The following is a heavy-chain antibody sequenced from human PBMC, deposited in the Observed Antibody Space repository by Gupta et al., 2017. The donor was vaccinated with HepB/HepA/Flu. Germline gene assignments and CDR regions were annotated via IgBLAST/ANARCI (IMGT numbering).Heavy chain of an antibody. Sequence: QVQLVESGGGVGQPGRSLRLSCAASGLTFSSYGMHWVRQAPGKGLEWVAVIWYDGSNKYYADSVKGRFTISRDNSKNTLYLQMNSLRAEDTAVYYCARDSGTMIVVIDAFDIWGQGTMVTVSS. J-gene: IGHJ3*02. CDR1: GLTFSSYG. V-gene: IGHV3-33*01. CDR3: ARDSGTMIVVIDAFDI. D-gene: IGHD3-22*01. CDR2: IWYDGSNK.